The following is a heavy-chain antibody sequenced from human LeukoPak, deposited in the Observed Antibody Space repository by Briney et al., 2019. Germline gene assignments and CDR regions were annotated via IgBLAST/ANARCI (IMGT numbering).Heavy chain of an antibody. CDR3: AKGYYDYIWGSYRSDAFDI. CDR2: ISGSGGST. CDR1: GFTFSSYA. Sequence: PGGSLRLSCAASGFTFSSYAISWVRQAPGKGLEWVSAISGSGGSTYYADSVKGRFTISRDNSKNTLYLQMNSLRAEDTAVYSCAKGYYDYIWGSYRSDAFDIWGQGTMVTVSS. V-gene: IGHV3-23*01. D-gene: IGHD3-16*02. J-gene: IGHJ3*02.